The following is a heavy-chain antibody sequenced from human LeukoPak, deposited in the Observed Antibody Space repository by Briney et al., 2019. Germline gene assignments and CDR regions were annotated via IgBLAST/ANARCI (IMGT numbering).Heavy chain of an antibody. CDR2: IYTRGTT. V-gene: IGHV4-4*07. CDR3: ARDAKYYYGSRTYFFFEY. CDR1: GDSFSAYY. Sequence: SETLSLTCTVSGDSFSAYYWSWLRQPAGKGLEWIGHIYTRGTTNYNPSLKSRVTMSIDTSKNQFSLKLSSITAADTAVYYCARDAKYYYGSRTYFFFEYWGQGTLLTVSS. J-gene: IGHJ4*02. D-gene: IGHD3-10*01.